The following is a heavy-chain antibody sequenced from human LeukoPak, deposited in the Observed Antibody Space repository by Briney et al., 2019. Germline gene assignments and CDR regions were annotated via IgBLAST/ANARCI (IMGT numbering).Heavy chain of an antibody. Sequence: PSETLSLTCGVSGGSFSSTNWWIWVRPPPGKGLEWIGELYHSGDTNYNPSLKSRVTISVDKSKSQFSLSLRSVTAADTAVYYCAMRRGFHCSSTSCYGGFDFDYWGQGALITVSS. D-gene: IGHD2-2*01. V-gene: IGHV4-4*02. CDR1: GGSFSSTNW. CDR2: LYHSGDT. CDR3: AMRRGFHCSSTSCYGGFDFDY. J-gene: IGHJ4*02.